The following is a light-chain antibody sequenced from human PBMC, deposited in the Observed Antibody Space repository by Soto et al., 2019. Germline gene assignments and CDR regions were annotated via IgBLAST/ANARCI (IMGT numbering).Light chain of an antibody. J-gene: IGLJ3*02. CDR1: VLAKKY. Sequence: SSELTQPSSVSVSPGQTARITCSGDVLAKKYARWFQQKPGQAPALVIYKASERPSGIPERFSGSSSGTTGTLTIGGAQVEDEADFYCYSAADNTRWVFGGGTQLTVL. V-gene: IGLV3-27*01. CDR3: YSAADNTRWV. CDR2: KAS.